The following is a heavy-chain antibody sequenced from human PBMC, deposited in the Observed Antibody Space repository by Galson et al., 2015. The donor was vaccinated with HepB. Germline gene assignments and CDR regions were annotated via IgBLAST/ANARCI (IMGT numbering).Heavy chain of an antibody. V-gene: IGHV3-48*04. Sequence: SLRLSCAASTFIFSTYSMNWVRQAPGKGLEWVSYISSSSTTIYYADSVKGRFTISRDNAQKSLYLQMNSLRVEDTATYFCVRDAGWFDPWGQGTLVTVSS. D-gene: IGHD3-10*01. CDR3: VRDAGWFDP. J-gene: IGHJ5*02. CDR2: ISSSSTTI. CDR1: TFIFSTYS.